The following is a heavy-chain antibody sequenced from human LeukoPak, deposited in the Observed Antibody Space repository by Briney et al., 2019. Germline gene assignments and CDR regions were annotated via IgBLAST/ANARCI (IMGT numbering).Heavy chain of an antibody. D-gene: IGHD3-22*01. J-gene: IGHJ4*02. Sequence: GGSLRLSCAASGFTFSSYGMHWVRQAPGKGLEWVAVIWYDGSNKYYADSVKGRFTISRDNSKNTLYLQMNSLRAEDTAVYYCARSPMNRYYYDSSGYYPKYYFGYWGQGTLVTVSS. CDR2: IWYDGSNK. V-gene: IGHV3-33*01. CDR3: ARSPMNRYYYDSSGYYPKYYFGY. CDR1: GFTFSSYG.